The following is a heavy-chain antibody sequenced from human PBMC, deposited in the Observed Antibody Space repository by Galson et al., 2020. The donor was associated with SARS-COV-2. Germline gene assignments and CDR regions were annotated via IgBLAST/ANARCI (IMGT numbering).Heavy chain of an antibody. CDR1: DGPIDTGGHY. CDR3: ARGRSHFLEH. V-gene: IGHV4-30-4*01. CDR2: IYYNGRT. Sequence: ETSETLSLTCNVSDGPIDTGGHYWSWIRQHPGTGLEWLGYIYYNGRTFYKSSLKSRLSISMDTSRNHFSLRLTSATAADTAVYFCARGRSHFLEHWGQGRLVTVSS. J-gene: IGHJ4*02. D-gene: IGHD1-1*01.